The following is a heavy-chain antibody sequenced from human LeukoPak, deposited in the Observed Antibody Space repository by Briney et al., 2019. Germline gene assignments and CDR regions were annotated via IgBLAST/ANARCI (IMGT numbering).Heavy chain of an antibody. D-gene: IGHD1-26*01. J-gene: IGHJ6*02. CDR1: GFTFSSYA. Sequence: GGSLRLSCAGSGFTFSSYAMSWVRQAPGKGLEWFATIIGSGGAGTYYADSVQGRFPVSRENSTNTLYLPMNSLRAEDTAVYYCVKDRGGSPFYGMDVWGQGTTVTVSS. V-gene: IGHV3-23*01. CDR2: IIGSGGAGT. CDR3: VKDRGGSPFYGMDV.